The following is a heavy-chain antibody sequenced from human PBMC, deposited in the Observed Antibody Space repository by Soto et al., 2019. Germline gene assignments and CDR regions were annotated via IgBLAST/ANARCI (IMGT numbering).Heavy chain of an antibody. CDR2: IIPIFGTA. CDR1: GGTFSSYA. D-gene: IGHD3-10*01. V-gene: IGHV1-69*01. J-gene: IGHJ5*02. CDR3: ARGLAGGSGSYYNPNWFDP. Sequence: QVQLVQSGAEVKKPGSSVKVSCKASGGTFSSYAISWVRQAPGQGLEWMGGIIPIFGTANYAQKFQGRVTITADESTSTAYMELSSLRSEDTAVYYCARGLAGGSGSYYNPNWFDPWGQGTLVTVSS.